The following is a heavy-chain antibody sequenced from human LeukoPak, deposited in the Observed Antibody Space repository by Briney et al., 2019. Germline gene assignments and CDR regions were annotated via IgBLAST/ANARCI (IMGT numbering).Heavy chain of an antibody. Sequence: QPGRSLRLSCAASGFTFSINWMIWVRQAPGKGLEWVAYINPDGSERYYVDSVRGRFTISRDNAKSSLYLQMNSLRDEDSAVYYCATRAYGAPFYWGRGTLITVSS. CDR1: GFTFSINW. D-gene: IGHD4/OR15-4a*01. CDR3: ATRAYGAPFY. J-gene: IGHJ4*02. CDR2: INPDGSER. V-gene: IGHV3-7*01.